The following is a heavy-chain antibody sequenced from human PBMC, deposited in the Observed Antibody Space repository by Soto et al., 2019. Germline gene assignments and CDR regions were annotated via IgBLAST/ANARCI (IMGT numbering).Heavy chain of an antibody. CDR2: IYYSGST. J-gene: IGHJ4*02. Sequence: SETLSLTCTVSGGSISSGGYYWSWIRQHPGKGLEWIGYIYYSGSTYYNPSLKSRVTISVDTSKNQLSLKLSSVTAADTAVYYCWRFQSFINWCFDSWAQGVLVTGSS. D-gene: IGHD2-15*01. V-gene: IGHV4-31*03. CDR1: GGSISSGGYY. CDR3: WRFQSFINWCFDS.